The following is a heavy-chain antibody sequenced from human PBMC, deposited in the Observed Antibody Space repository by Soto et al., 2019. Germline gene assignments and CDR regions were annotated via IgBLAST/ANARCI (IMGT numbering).Heavy chain of an antibody. D-gene: IGHD4-17*01. Sequence: SSETLSLTCTVSGGSISSSSYYWGWIRQPPGKGLEWIGSIYYSGSTYYNPSLKSRVTISVDTSKNQFSLKLSSVTAADTAVYYCARQGPTVTTPLDYWGQGTLVTVSS. J-gene: IGHJ4*02. CDR2: IYYSGST. V-gene: IGHV4-39*01. CDR3: ARQGPTVTTPLDY. CDR1: GGSISSSSYY.